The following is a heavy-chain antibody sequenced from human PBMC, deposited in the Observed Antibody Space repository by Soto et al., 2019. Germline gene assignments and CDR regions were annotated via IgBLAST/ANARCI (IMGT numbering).Heavy chain of an antibody. V-gene: IGHV3-21*01. CDR1: GFTFSSYS. Sequence: EVQLVESGGGLVKPGGSLRLSCAASGFTFSSYSMNWVRQAPGKGLEWVSSSSSSSSYIYYADSVKGRFTISRDNAKNSLYLQMNSLRAEDTAVYYFAQGLDCSGGSCYNYWGQGTLVIVSS. J-gene: IGHJ4*02. D-gene: IGHD2-15*01. CDR2: SSSSSSYI. CDR3: AQGLDCSGGSCYNY.